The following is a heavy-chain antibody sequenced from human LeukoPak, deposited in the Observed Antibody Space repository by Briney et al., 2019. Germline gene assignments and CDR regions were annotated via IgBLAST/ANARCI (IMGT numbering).Heavy chain of an antibody. V-gene: IGHV4-59*01. CDR1: GGSISSYY. Sequence: SETPSLTCTVSGGSISSYYWSWIRQPPGKGLEWIGYIYYSGSTNYNPSLKSRVTISVDTSKNQFSLKLSSVTAADTAVYYCARAGYCSSTSCSAYYYYYYMDVWGKGTTVTVSS. CDR2: IYYSGST. J-gene: IGHJ6*03. D-gene: IGHD2-2*01. CDR3: ARAGYCSSTSCSAYYYYYYMDV.